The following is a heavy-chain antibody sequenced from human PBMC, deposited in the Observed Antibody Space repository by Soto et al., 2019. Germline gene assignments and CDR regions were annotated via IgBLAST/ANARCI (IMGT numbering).Heavy chain of an antibody. CDR2: ISGSGGST. CDR3: AKDPYDYYGSGRQYYYYGMDV. CDR1: GFTFSSYA. Sequence: EVQLLESGGGLVQPGGSLRLSCAASGFTFSSYAMSWVRQAPGKGLEWVSAISGSGGSTYYADSVKGRFTISRDNSKNTLYLQMNSLRAEDTAVYYCAKDPYDYYGSGRQYYYYGMDVWGQGTTVTVSS. V-gene: IGHV3-23*01. J-gene: IGHJ6*02. D-gene: IGHD3-10*01.